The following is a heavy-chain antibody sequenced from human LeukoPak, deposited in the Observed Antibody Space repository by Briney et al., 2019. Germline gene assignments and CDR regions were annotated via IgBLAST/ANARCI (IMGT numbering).Heavy chain of an antibody. CDR3: VRGAVNRYNWNNDNYYYYYMDV. CDR2: INPNSGGT. V-gene: IGHV1-2*02. J-gene: IGHJ6*03. Sequence: GASVKVSCKASGYTFTGYYMHWVRQAPGQGLEWMGWINPNSGGTNYAQKFQGRVTMTRDTSISTAYMELRSLRSDDTAVYYCVRGAVNRYNWNNDNYYYYYMDVWGKGTTVIISS. D-gene: IGHD1/OR15-1a*01. CDR1: GYTFTGYY.